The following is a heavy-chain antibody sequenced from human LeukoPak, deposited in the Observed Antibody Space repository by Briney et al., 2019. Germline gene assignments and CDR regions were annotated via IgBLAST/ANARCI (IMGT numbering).Heavy chain of an antibody. CDR1: GYTFISYA. CDR2: ISAYNGKT. CDR3: ARESDYADAFDI. V-gene: IGHV1-18*01. Sequence: AAVQVPCYASGYTFISYAISWVRQAPGPGVEWMGWISAYNGKTNYAQKFQGRVTMTTETSTSTAYMELRSLRADDTAVYYCARESDYADAFDIWGQGTMVTVSS. D-gene: IGHD4-17*01. J-gene: IGHJ3*02.